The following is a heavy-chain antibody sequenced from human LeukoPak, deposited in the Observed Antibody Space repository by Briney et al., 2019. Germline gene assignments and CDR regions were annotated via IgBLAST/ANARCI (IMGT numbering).Heavy chain of an antibody. CDR1: GFTFSSYS. Sequence: PGGSLRLSCAASGFTFSSYSMNWFRQAPGKGLEWVSSISSSSSYIYYADSVKGRFTISRDNSKNTLYLQLNSLRAEDTAVYYCARERHSGYDPRNSWFDPWGQGTLVTVSS. CDR2: ISSSSSYI. CDR3: ARERHSGYDPRNSWFDP. V-gene: IGHV3-21*04. D-gene: IGHD5-12*01. J-gene: IGHJ5*02.